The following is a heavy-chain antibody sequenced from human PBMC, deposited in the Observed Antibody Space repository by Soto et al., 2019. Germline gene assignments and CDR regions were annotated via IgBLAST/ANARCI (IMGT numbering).Heavy chain of an antibody. CDR3: AREGRDWNYVPRRVDYYYGMDV. Sequence: LSLTFTVSGGSISSGDYYLSWIRQPPGKGLEWIGYIYYSGSTYYNPSLKSRVTISVDTSKNQFSLKLSSVTAEDTAVYYCAREGRDWNYVPRRVDYYYGMDVWGQGTTVTVSS. V-gene: IGHV4-30-4*01. CDR1: GGSISSGDYY. D-gene: IGHD1-7*01. J-gene: IGHJ6*02. CDR2: IYYSGST.